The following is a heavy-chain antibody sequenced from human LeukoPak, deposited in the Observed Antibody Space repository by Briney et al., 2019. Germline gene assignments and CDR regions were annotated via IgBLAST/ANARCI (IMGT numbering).Heavy chain of an antibody. CDR2: VYPSGGP. D-gene: IGHD2-21*01. CDR1: GYSISNGYY. J-gene: IGHJ2*01. CDR3: ARRVACTSSSCYWYFDL. V-gene: IGHV4-38-2*02. Sequence: SETLSLTCSVSGYSISNGYYWGWIRQPTGKGLEWIGSVYPSGGPHYNPSLKSRVTISIDTSKNQFSLKLSSVTAADTAVYYCARRVACTSSSCYWYFDLWGRGTLVTVSS.